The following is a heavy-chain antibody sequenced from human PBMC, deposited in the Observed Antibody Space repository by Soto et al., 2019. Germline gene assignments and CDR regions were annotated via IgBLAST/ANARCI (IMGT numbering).Heavy chain of an antibody. CDR1: GFSFSTYA. Sequence: PGGSLRLSCAASGFSFSTYAIHWVRQAPGKGLEWVGVISYDGSNKYYADSVKGRFTISRDNSKNTLYLQMNSLRAEDTAVYYCAKDAGNIVLMVYATPRFDPWGQGTLVTVSS. V-gene: IGHV3-30*04. J-gene: IGHJ5*02. D-gene: IGHD2-8*01. CDR3: AKDAGNIVLMVYATPRFDP. CDR2: ISYDGSNK.